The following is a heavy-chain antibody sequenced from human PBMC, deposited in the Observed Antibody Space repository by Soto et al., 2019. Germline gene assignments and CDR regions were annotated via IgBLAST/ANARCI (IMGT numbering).Heavy chain of an antibody. CDR2: INAGNGKT. J-gene: IGHJ4*02. D-gene: IGHD3-22*01. V-gene: IGHV1-3*01. Sequence: ASVKVSCKASGYTFTSYAMHWVRQAPGQRLEWMGWINAGNGKTKYSQKFQGRVTITTDTSASTAYMELSSLRSEDTAVYYCARDTSPVYYYSSGYRTVNFSYWGQGSLATASP. CDR3: ARDTSPVYYYSSGYRTVNFSY. CDR1: GYTFTSYA.